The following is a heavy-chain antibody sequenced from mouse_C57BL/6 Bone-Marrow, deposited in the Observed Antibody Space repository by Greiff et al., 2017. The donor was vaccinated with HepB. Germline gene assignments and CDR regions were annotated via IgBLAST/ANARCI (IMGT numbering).Heavy chain of an antibody. CDR2: VYPYNGGT. J-gene: IGHJ3*01. D-gene: IGHD1-1*01. CDR1: GFTFTDYY. V-gene: IGHV1-36*01. CDR3: ARPYYYGSSPFAY. Sequence: LVKPGPSVKISCKASGFTFTDYYMHWVKQSHGKSLEWIGLVYPYNGGTSYNQKFKGKATLTVDTSSSTAYMELNSLTSEDSAVYYCARPYYYGSSPFAYWGQGTLVTVSA.